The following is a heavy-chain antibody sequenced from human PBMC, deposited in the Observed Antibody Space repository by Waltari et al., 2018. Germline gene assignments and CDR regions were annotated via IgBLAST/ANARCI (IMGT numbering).Heavy chain of an antibody. D-gene: IGHD1-1*01. V-gene: IGHV4-38-2*01. CDR2: IRHDEGT. CDR1: GHSVSRGYY. CDR3: ARGTATGTTDLAH. J-gene: IGHJ4*02. Sequence: QVQLQESGPGLVKPSETLSLTCAVSGHSVSRGYYWGWIRQPPGKGLEWIGSIRHDEGTYYKPSLRSRVTISVDTSKNQFSLNLRSVTAADTAVYYCARGTATGTTDLAHWGQGALVTVSS.